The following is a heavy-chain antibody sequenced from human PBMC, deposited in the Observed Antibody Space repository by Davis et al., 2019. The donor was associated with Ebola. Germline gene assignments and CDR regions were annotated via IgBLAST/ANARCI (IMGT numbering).Heavy chain of an antibody. CDR2: IFPGDMYPGDPNT. V-gene: IGHV5-51*01. J-gene: IGHJ4*02. Sequence: GESLKISCKGSGYSFTSYWIGWVRQMPGKGLEWMGIIFPGDMYPGDPNTRYSPSFQGQVTISADKSISTAYLQWSSLKASDTAMYYCARVSGYSYGYYYFDYWGQRTLVTVSS. CDR3: ARVSGYSYGYYYFDY. D-gene: IGHD5-18*01. CDR1: GYSFTSYW.